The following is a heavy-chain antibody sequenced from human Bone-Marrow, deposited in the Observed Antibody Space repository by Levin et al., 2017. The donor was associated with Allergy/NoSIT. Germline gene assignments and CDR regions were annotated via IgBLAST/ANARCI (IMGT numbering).Heavy chain of an antibody. J-gene: IGHJ2*01. CDR1: GFSFSSYA. D-gene: IGHD4-17*01. CDR3: AKDLYGDFGWYFDL. Sequence: GGSLRLSCAASGFSFSSYAMSWVRQAPGKGLEWVSAIISTGTNTYYADSVKGRFTISRDNSRNTLSLLMSNLRAEDTAVYYCAKDLYGDFGWYFDLWGRGTLVAVSS. V-gene: IGHV3-23*01. CDR2: IISTGTNT.